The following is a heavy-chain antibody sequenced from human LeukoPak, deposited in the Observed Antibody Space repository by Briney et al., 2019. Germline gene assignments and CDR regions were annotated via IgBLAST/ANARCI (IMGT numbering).Heavy chain of an antibody. Sequence: PGGSLRLSCAASGFTFSSYEMNWVRQAPGKGLEWVSYISSSGSTINYADSVKGRFTMSRDNAKNPLYLQMKSLRAEDTAVYYCARDFISAAGIDYWGQGTLVTVSS. CDR2: ISSSGSTI. CDR3: ARDFISAAGIDY. D-gene: IGHD6-13*01. J-gene: IGHJ4*02. CDR1: GFTFSSYE. V-gene: IGHV3-48*03.